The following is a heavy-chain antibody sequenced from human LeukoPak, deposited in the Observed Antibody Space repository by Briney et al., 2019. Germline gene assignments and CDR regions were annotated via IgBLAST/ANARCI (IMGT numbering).Heavy chain of an antibody. V-gene: IGHV3-73*01. D-gene: IGHD3-10*01. Sequence: GGSLRLSCAASGFTFSGSALHWVRQASGKVLEWVGRIRSTANGYATAYAASVKGRFTISRDDSKNTAYLQMDSLKTEDTAVYYCTGNYYGSGSYADFDYWGQGTLVTVSS. CDR1: GFTFSGSA. J-gene: IGHJ4*02. CDR3: TGNYYGSGSYADFDY. CDR2: IRSTANGYAT.